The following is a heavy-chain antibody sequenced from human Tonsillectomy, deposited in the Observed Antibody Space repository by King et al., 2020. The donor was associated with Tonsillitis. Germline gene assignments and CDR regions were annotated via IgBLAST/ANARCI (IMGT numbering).Heavy chain of an antibody. D-gene: IGHD4-17*01. CDR3: ARDLVYGDYPLYYYYYGMDV. J-gene: IGHJ6*02. V-gene: IGHV3-30*04. CDR2: ISYDGSNK. CDR1: GFTFSSYA. Sequence: VQLVESGGGVVQPGRSLRLSCAASGFTFSSYAMHWVRQAPGKGLEWVAVISYDGSNKYYADSVKGRFTISRDNSKNTLYLQMNSLRAEDTAVYYCARDLVYGDYPLYYYYYGMDVWSQGTTVTDSS.